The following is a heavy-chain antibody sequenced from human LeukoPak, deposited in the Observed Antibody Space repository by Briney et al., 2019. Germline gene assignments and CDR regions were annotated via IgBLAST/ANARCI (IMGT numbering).Heavy chain of an antibody. D-gene: IGHD3-22*01. CDR1: GFTFSSYG. Sequence: SXXLSCAASGFTFSSYGIHWVRQAPGKGLEWVAVXSYDGSRKYYADSVKGRFTISRDNSKNTLYLQMNSLRAEDTAVYYCAKPYYYDRSGSGVNHFDYWGQGTLVTVSS. CDR3: AKPYYYDRSGSGVNHFDY. J-gene: IGHJ4*02. CDR2: XSYDGSRK. V-gene: IGHV3-30*18.